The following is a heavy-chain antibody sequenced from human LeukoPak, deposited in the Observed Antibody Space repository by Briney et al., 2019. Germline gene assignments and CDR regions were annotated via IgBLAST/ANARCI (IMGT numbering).Heavy chain of an antibody. J-gene: IGHJ4*02. V-gene: IGHV3-30*04. CDR1: GLTFSTYA. CDR2: ISYDGSNK. Sequence: GGSLRLSCAASGLTFSTYAMHWVRQAPGKGLEWVAVISYDGSNKYYADSVKGRFTISRDNSKNTLYLQMNSLRAEDTAVYYCSRYYGITSDAFDYWGQGTLVTVSS. CDR3: SRYYGITSDAFDY. D-gene: IGHD3-10*01.